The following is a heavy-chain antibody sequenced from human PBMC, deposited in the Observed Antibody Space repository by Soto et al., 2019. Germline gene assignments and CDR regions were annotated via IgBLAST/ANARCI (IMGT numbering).Heavy chain of an antibody. D-gene: IGHD1-1*01. CDR1: GFSFRNYW. Sequence: LRLSCAASGFSFRNYWMHWVRQAPGKGLVWVSRISDYGRVNYADSVEGRFTISRDDAKSELYLQVSSLRLEDTAVYYCARGGLEPFDYLGQGALVTVSS. CDR2: ISDYGRV. CDR3: ARGGLEPFDY. J-gene: IGHJ4*02. V-gene: IGHV3-74*01.